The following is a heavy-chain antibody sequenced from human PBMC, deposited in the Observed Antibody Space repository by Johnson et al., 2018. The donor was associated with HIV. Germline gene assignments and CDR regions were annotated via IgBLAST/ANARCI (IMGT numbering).Heavy chain of an antibody. V-gene: IGHV3-30*04. J-gene: IGHJ3*02. D-gene: IGHD3-10*01. CDR1: GFTFSSYA. CDR2: ISYDGSNK. CDR3: AREGPSGRAGFDI. Sequence: QVQLVESGGGVVQPGRSLRLSCAASGFTFSSYAMHWVRQAPGKGLEWVAVISYDGSNKYYADSVKGRFTISRDNSKNTLYLQLNRLRAEDTAVYYCAREGPSGRAGFDIWGQGTMVTVSS.